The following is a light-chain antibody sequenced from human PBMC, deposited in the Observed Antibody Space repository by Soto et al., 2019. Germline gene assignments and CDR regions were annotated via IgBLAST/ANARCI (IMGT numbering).Light chain of an antibody. CDR2: EVS. CDR3: FSYTRSGTYV. CDR1: SSDVGNYKY. J-gene: IGLJ1*01. V-gene: IGLV2-14*01. Sequence: QSALTQPASVSGSPGQSITISCTGTSSDVGNYKYVSWYQQHPGKAPKLMIYEVSNRPSGVSNRFSGSKSANTASLPISGLQAEDETDYYCFSYTRSGTYVFXTGTKVTVL.